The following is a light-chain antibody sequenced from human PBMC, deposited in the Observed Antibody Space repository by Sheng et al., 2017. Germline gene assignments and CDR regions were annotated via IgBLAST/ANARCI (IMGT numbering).Light chain of an antibody. CDR2: WAS. CDR3: QQCFSTPIT. V-gene: IGKV4-1*01. Sequence: DIVMTQSPDSLAVSLGERATINCKSSQSILYRFNNKNCLAWYQQKPGQPPKLLIHWASTRESGVPDRFSGSGSGSDFTLTISSLQAEDVAVYYCQQCFSTPITFGQGTRLDIK. CDR1: QSILYRFNNKNC. J-gene: IGKJ5*01.